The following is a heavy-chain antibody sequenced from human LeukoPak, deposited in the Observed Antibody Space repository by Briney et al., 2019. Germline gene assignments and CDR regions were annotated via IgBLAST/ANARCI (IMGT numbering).Heavy chain of an antibody. V-gene: IGHV3-30*18. CDR3: AKDPDYGDYYFDY. J-gene: IGHJ4*02. CDR1: GFTFSSYG. D-gene: IGHD4-17*01. Sequence: GGSLRLSCAASGFTFSSYGMHWVRQAPGKGLEWVAVISYDGSNKYYADSVKGQFTISRDNSKNTLYLQMNSLRAEDTAVYYCAKDPDYGDYYFDYWGQGTLVTVSS. CDR2: ISYDGSNK.